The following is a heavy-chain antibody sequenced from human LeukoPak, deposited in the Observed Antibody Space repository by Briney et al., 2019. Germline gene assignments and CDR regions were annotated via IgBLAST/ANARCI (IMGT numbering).Heavy chain of an antibody. V-gene: IGHV4-59*11. CDR3: ARIRPGDGFDFDY. D-gene: IGHD5-24*01. Sequence: SETLSLTCTVSGGSISSHYWSWIRQPPGKGLEWIGYIYYSGSTNYNPSLKSRVTISVNTSKNQFSLKLSSVAAADTAVYYCARIRPGDGFDFDYWGQGTLVTVSS. J-gene: IGHJ4*02. CDR1: GGSISSHY. CDR2: IYYSGST.